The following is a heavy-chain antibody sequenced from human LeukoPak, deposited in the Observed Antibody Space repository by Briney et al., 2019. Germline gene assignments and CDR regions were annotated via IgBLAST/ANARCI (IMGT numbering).Heavy chain of an antibody. D-gene: IGHD6-19*01. J-gene: IGHJ4*02. CDR2: INDNGDTT. V-gene: IGHV3-64D*09. Sequence: GGSLRLSCSASGFTFSTCAMHWVRQAPEKGLEYVSGINDNGDTTHYGDSVRGRFTISRDDSKNTLHLQMSSLRAEDTALYYCVEYLIGWYTFDYWGQGTLVPVFS. CDR3: VEYLIGWYTFDY. CDR1: GFTFSTCA.